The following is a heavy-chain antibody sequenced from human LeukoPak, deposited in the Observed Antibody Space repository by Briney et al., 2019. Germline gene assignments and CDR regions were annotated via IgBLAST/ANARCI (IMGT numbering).Heavy chain of an antibody. CDR1: GGTFSSYA. CDR3: ARGVHYYGSGSYQYYFDY. D-gene: IGHD3-10*01. J-gene: IGHJ4*02. CDR2: IIPIFGTA. Sequence: SVKVSCKASGGTFSSYAISWVRQAPGQGLEWMGGIIPIFGTANYAQKFQGRVTITADESTSTAYMELSSLRSEDTAVYYCARGVHYYGSGSYQYYFDYWGQGTLVTVSS. V-gene: IGHV1-69*13.